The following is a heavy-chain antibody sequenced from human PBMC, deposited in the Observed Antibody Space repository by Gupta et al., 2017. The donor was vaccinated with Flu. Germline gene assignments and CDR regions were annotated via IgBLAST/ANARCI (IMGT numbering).Heavy chain of an antibody. Sequence: QVQVQESGPGLVKPSETLSLTCTVSGGSISSYYWSWIRQSPGKGLEWIGNMYHSGSANYNPSLKSRVTISVDTSKTQFTLKLSSVTAADTAVYYCARANFYGRSGYPETYWYFDLWGRGTLVTVSS. D-gene: IGHD3-22*01. CDR3: ARANFYGRSGYPETYWYFDL. CDR1: GGSISSYY. J-gene: IGHJ2*01. CDR2: MYHSGSA. V-gene: IGHV4-59*01.